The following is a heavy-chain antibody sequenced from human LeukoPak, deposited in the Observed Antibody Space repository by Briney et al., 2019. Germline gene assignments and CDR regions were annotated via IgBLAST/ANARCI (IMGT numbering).Heavy chain of an antibody. CDR1: GFIFSNYW. J-gene: IGHJ4*02. V-gene: IGHV3-74*01. D-gene: IGHD1-26*01. CDR2: ITSGGSST. Sequence: GGSLRLSCAASGFIFSNYWMHWVRQALGKGLVWVSRITSGGSSTGYADSVKGRFTISRDNSRNTLFLQMNSLRAEDTAVYYCARGVVGATLFDSWGQGTLVAVSS. CDR3: ARGVVGATLFDS.